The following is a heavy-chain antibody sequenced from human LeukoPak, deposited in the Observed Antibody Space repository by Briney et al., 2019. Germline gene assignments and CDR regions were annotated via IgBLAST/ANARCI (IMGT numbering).Heavy chain of an antibody. Sequence: PGGSLRLSCTASGFTSTNAWMSWVRQAPGKGLEWVGRIQRKTDGGTTDYAAPVKGRFTISRDDSKNTLYLQMTSLKTEDTAVYYCTTENIVATIGDFWGQGTLVTVSS. D-gene: IGHD5-12*01. V-gene: IGHV3-15*01. CDR2: IQRKTDGGTT. CDR3: TTENIVATIGDF. J-gene: IGHJ4*02. CDR1: GFTSTNAW.